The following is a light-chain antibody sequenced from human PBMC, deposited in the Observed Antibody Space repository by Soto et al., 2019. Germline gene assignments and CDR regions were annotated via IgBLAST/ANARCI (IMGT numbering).Light chain of an antibody. J-gene: IGKJ5*01. V-gene: IGKV3-15*01. CDR2: GAS. CDR1: QIVSSD. CDR3: QQYVISVT. Sequence: IVMTKSPATLSVSPGERATLSCRASQIVSSDLAWYQHKPGHAPRLLIYGASTSATGIPVRFSGSGSGTDFTLTISRLEPQDSAMYYCQQYVISVTFGQGTRLEIK.